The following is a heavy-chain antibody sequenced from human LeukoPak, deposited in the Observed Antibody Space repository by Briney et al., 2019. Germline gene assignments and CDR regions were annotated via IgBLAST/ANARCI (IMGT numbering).Heavy chain of an antibody. V-gene: IGHV3-30*03. Sequence: PGGSLRLSCAASGFTFSAYGMHWVRQAPGKGLEWVAVISFDGSDNDYADSLKGRFAISRDNSENTLYLQMNSLRAEDTAVYYCARETSKLDYWGQGTLVTVSS. D-gene: IGHD1-1*01. J-gene: IGHJ4*02. CDR3: ARETSKLDY. CDR2: ISFDGSDN. CDR1: GFTFSAYG.